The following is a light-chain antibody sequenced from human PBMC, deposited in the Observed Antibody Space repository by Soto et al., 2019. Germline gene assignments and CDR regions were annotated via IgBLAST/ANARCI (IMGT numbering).Light chain of an antibody. V-gene: IGKV3-11*01. CDR1: QSVGTY. CDR2: DAS. J-gene: IGKJ5*01. Sequence: IVLTQSPATLSLSPGERATLSCRASQSVGTYLAWYQQKPGQAPRLLIYDASNRAIGVPARFTGSGSGTDFTLTISSLEPEDFAVYYCHQRQYWPPITFGQGTRLEIK. CDR3: HQRQYWPPIT.